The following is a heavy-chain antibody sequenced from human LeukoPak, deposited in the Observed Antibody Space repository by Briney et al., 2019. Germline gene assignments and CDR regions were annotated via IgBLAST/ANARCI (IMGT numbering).Heavy chain of an antibody. CDR1: GGSFSGYY. V-gene: IGHV4-34*01. Sequence: SETLSLTCAVYGGSFSGYYWSWIRQPPGKGLEWIGEINHSGSTNYNPSLKSRVTISVDTSKNQFSLKLSSVTAADTAVYYCARLRGGRYCSGGSYNYYGMDVWGQGTTVTVSS. D-gene: IGHD2-15*01. J-gene: IGHJ6*02. CDR3: ARLRGGRYCSGGSYNYYGMDV. CDR2: INHSGST.